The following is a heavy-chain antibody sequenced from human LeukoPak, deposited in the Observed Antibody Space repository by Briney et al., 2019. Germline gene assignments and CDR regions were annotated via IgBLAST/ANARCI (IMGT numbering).Heavy chain of an antibody. CDR1: GGSISSYY. CDR2: IYYSGSA. V-gene: IGHV4-59*08. Sequence: PSETLSLTCTVSGGSISSYYWSWIRQPPGKGLEWIGYIYYSGSANYNPSLQSRVTMSVDTSKNQFSLKLSSVTAADTAVYYCARRWGGRDAFDIWGQGTMVTVSS. CDR3: ARRWGGRDAFDI. D-gene: IGHD7-27*01. J-gene: IGHJ3*02.